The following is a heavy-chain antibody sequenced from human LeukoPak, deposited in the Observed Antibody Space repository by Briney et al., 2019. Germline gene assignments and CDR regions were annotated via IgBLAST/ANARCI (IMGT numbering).Heavy chain of an antibody. J-gene: IGHJ3*02. CDR1: GFTFSSYA. V-gene: IGHV3-30-3*01. Sequence: PGRSLRLSCAASGFTFSSYAMHWVRQAPGKGLEWVAVISYDGSNKYYADSVKGRFTISRDNSRNMLYLQMNSLRAEDTAVYYCARLLCIYCSSTSCFSPSLDAFDIWGQGTMVTVSS. CDR2: ISYDGSNK. CDR3: ARLLCIYCSSTSCFSPSLDAFDI. D-gene: IGHD2-2*01.